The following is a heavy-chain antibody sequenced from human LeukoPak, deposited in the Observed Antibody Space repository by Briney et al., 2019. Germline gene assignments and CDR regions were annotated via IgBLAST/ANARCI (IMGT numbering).Heavy chain of an antibody. D-gene: IGHD3-22*01. V-gene: IGHV4-34*01. CDR1: GGSFSGYY. CDR3: ARHGSGYYDSSGYLPLGYGMDV. CDR2: INHRGST. Sequence: SETLSLTCAVYGGSFSGYYWSWIRQPPGKGLEWIGEINHRGSTNYNPSLKSRVTISVDTSKNQFSLKLSSVTAADTAVYYCARHGSGYYDSSGYLPLGYGMDVWGQGTTVTVSS. J-gene: IGHJ6*02.